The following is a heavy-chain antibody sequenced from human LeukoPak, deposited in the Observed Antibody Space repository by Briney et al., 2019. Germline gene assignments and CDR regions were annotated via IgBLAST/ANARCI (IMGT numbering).Heavy chain of an antibody. CDR1: GYTFTGYY. Sequence: ASVKVSCKASGYTFTGYYMHWVRQAPGQGLEWMGWINPNSGGTNYAQEFQGRVTMTRDTSISTAYMELSRLRSDDTAVYYCARSPHTLYGSGSYYNGGNDYWGQGTLVTVSS. CDR2: INPNSGGT. D-gene: IGHD3-10*01. V-gene: IGHV1-2*02. CDR3: ARSPHTLYGSGSYYNGGNDY. J-gene: IGHJ4*02.